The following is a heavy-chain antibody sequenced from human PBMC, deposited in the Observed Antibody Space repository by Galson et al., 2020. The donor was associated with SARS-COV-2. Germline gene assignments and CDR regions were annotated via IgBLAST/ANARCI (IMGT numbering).Heavy chain of an antibody. CDR3: ARDFRYCSSTSCYFWFDP. CDR2: IIPIFGTA. V-gene: IGHV1-69*13. D-gene: IGHD2-2*01. J-gene: IGHJ5*02. Sequence: SVKVSCKASGGTFSSYAISWVRQAPGQGLEWMGGIIPIFGTANYAQKFQGRVTITADESTSTAYMELSSLRSEDTAVYYCARDFRYCSSTSCYFWFDPWGQGTLVTVSS. CDR1: GGTFSSYA.